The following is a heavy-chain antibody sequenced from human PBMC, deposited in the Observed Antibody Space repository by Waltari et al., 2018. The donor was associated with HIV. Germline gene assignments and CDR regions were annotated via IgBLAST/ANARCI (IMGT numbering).Heavy chain of an antibody. CDR3: ARHWPGSSTKAFDI. CDR1: GGSISSSSYY. V-gene: IGHV4-39*01. J-gene: IGHJ3*02. Sequence: QLQLQESGPGLVKPSETLSLTCTVSGGSISSSSYYWGWIRQPPGKGLEWIGSIYYSGSTYYNPSLKSRVTISVDTSKNQFSLKLSSVTAADTAVYYCARHWPGSSTKAFDIWGQGTMVTVSS. CDR2: IYYSGST. D-gene: IGHD2-2*01.